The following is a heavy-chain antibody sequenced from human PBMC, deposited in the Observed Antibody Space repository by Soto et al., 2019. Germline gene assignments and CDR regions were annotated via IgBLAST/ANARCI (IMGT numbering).Heavy chain of an antibody. CDR3: ARGKKTYYYDSSGQTYVRFDP. CDR1: GGSISSYY. D-gene: IGHD3-22*01. Sequence: PSETLSLTCTVSGGSISSYYWSWIRQPPGKGLEWIGYIYYSGSTNYNPSLKSRVTISVDTSKNQFSLKLSSVTAADTAVYYCARGKKTYYYDSSGQTYVRFDPWGQGTLVTVSS. J-gene: IGHJ5*02. V-gene: IGHV4-59*01. CDR2: IYYSGST.